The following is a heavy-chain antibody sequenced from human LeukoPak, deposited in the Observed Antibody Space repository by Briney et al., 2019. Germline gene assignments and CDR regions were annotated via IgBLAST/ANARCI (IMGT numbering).Heavy chain of an antibody. CDR2: MNPNSGNT. J-gene: IGHJ3*02. CDR3: ARESSGDNAFDI. D-gene: IGHD2-15*01. Sequence: ASVKVSCKASGYTFTSYDINWVRQATGQGLEWMGWMNPNSGNTGYAQKFQGRVTMTRNTSISTAYMELSSLRSEDTAVYYCARESSGDNAFDIWGQGTMVTVSS. V-gene: IGHV1-8*01. CDR1: GYTFTSYD.